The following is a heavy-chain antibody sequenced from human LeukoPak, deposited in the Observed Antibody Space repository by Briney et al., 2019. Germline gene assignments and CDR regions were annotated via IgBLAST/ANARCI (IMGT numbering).Heavy chain of an antibody. CDR1: GFTFASYA. CDR2: IGGSGGST. Sequence: GGSLRLSCAASGFTFASYAMSWVRQAPGKGLEWVSSIGGSGGSTYYADSVKGRFTISRDISKKILYLQMNSLRAEDTAVYYCAKDGARFDPWGQGTLVTVSS. J-gene: IGHJ5*02. D-gene: IGHD3-16*01. V-gene: IGHV3-23*01. CDR3: AKDGARFDP.